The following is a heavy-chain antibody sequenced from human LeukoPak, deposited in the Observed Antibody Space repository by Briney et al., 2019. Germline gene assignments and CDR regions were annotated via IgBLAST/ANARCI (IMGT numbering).Heavy chain of an antibody. J-gene: IGHJ4*02. CDR1: GFTFSSYA. CDR3: ARDPGYDYGFDY. CDR2: ISGSGGST. V-gene: IGHV3-23*01. Sequence: GGSLRLSCAASGFTFSSYAMSWVRQAPGKGLEWVSAISGSGGSTYYADSVKGRFTISRDNSKNTPYLQINSLRAEDTAVYYCARDPGYDYGFDYWGQGTLVTVSS. D-gene: IGHD5-18*01.